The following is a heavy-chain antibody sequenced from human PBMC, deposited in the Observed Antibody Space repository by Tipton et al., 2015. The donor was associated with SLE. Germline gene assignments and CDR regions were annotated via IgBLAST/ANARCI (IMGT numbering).Heavy chain of an antibody. CDR1: GFTFSASN. CDR3: ASSDHDGSKDASKT. V-gene: IGHV3-11*01. CDR2: IGSSGNII. Sequence: SLRLSCAASGFTFSASNMNWIRQAPGRGLVWISYIGSSGNIIYYADSVKGRFTISRDNARKSLYLQMNGLRVEDTADYYGASSDHDGSKDASKTWGQATIVAVSS. D-gene: IGHD2-15*01. J-gene: IGHJ3*01.